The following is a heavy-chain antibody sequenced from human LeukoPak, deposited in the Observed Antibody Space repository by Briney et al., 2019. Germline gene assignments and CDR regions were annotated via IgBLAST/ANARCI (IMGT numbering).Heavy chain of an antibody. D-gene: IGHD3-22*01. J-gene: IGHJ6*03. CDR3: ARAGDSSGYYPYYYYYYMDV. CDR2: IYPGDSDT. V-gene: IGHV5-51*01. CDR1: GYSFTSYW. Sequence: GESPKISCKGSGYSFTSYWIGWVRQMPGKGLEWMGIIYPGDSDTRYSPSFQGQVTISADKSISTAYLQWSSLKASDTAMYYCARAGDSSGYYPYYYYYYMDVWGKGTTVTVSS.